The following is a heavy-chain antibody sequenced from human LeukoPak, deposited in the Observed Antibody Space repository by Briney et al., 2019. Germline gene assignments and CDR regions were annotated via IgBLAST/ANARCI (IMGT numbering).Heavy chain of an antibody. Sequence: SETLSLTCTVSGGSFSSSSYFWGWIRQPPGKGLEWIGTISYSGSTYYNPSLKSRATISVDTSKNQFSLKLRSVTAADTAVYYCAKEYVGSLFYYSMDVWGQGTTLTVSS. D-gene: IGHD1-26*01. CDR1: GGSFSSSSYF. V-gene: IGHV4-39*02. CDR3: AKEYVGSLFYYSMDV. J-gene: IGHJ6*02. CDR2: ISYSGST.